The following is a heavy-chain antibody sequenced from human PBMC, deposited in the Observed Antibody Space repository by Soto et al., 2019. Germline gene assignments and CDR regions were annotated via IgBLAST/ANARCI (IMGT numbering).Heavy chain of an antibody. CDR2: ISGSGRAT. D-gene: IGHD5-12*01. J-gene: IGHJ5*02. V-gene: IGHV3-23*01. CDR3: AKGVTTIVATGSWFDH. CDR1: GFTFNSYA. Sequence: GGSLRLSCAVSGFTFNSYAMNWVRQAPGKGLEWVSSISGSGRATYYADAVKGRFTISRDNSKNTLFLQMNSLRSEDTAVYYCAKGVTTIVATGSWFDHWGQGTLVTVSA.